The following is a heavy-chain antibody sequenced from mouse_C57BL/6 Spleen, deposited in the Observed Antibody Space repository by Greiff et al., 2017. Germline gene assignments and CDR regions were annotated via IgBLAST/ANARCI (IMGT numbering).Heavy chain of an antibody. V-gene: IGHV1-47*01. CDR1: GYTFTTYP. CDR3: ARRTYYDYAWFAY. CDR2: FHPYNDDT. D-gene: IGHD2-4*01. J-gene: IGHJ3*01. Sequence: VQLQQSGAELVKPGASVKMSCKASGYTFTTYPIEWMKQNHGKSLEWIGNFHPYNDDTKYNEKFKGKATLTVEKSSSTVYLELSRLTSDDPAVYYCARRTYYDYAWFAYWGQGTLVTVSA.